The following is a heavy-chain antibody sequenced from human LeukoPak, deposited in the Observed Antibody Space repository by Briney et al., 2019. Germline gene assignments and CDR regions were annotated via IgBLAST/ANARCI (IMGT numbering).Heavy chain of an antibody. D-gene: IGHD2-15*01. V-gene: IGHV3-15*01. J-gene: IGHJ4*02. Sequence: GGSLRLSCAASGFTFSDYYMSWVRQAPGEGLEWVGRIKSKTNGGTTDYAAPVKGRFTISRDDSKNTLYLQMNSLKTEDTAVYYCTTCLLAYSFDYWGQGTLVTVSS. CDR3: TTCLLAYSFDY. CDR2: IKSKTNGGTT. CDR1: GFTFSDYY.